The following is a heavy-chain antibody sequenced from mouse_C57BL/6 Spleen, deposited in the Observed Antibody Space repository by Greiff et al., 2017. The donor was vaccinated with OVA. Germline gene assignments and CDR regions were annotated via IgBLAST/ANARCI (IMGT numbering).Heavy chain of an antibody. CDR1: GFSLTSYG. Sequence: VQGVESGPGLVAPSQSLSITCTVSGFSLTSYGVSWVRQPPGKGLEWLGVIWGDGSTNYHSALISRLSISKDNSKSQVFLKLNSLQTDDTATYYCAKEGGGYYYGSSLFDYWGQGTTLTVSS. D-gene: IGHD1-1*01. CDR2: IWGDGST. J-gene: IGHJ2*01. V-gene: IGHV2-3*01. CDR3: AKEGGGYYYGSSLFDY.